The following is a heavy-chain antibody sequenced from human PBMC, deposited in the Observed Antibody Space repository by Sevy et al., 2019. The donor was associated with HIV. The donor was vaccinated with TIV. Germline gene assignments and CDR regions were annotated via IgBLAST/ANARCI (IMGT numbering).Heavy chain of an antibody. Sequence: GGSLRLSCAASGFTFRSYGMHWVRQAPGKGLEWVGNVKEDGSEKYYGDSVKGRFTISRDNAKNSLFLQMKSLRAEDTAVYYCARGDYYDRSGFYIDAFDVWGQGTMVTVSS. J-gene: IGHJ3*01. CDR3: ARGDYYDRSGFYIDAFDV. CDR2: VKEDGSEK. V-gene: IGHV3-7*04. D-gene: IGHD3-22*01. CDR1: GFTFRSYG.